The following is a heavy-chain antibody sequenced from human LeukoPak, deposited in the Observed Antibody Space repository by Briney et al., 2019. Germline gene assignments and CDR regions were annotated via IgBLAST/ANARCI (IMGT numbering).Heavy chain of an antibody. Sequence: GASVKVSCKASGYTFISYYIHWVRQAPGQGLEWMGWISAYNGNTNYAQKLQGRVTMTTDTSTSTAYMELRSLRSDDTAVYYCATIRSGSKCYAFDYWGQGTLVTVSS. J-gene: IGHJ4*02. D-gene: IGHD2-2*01. V-gene: IGHV1-18*04. CDR1: GYTFISYY. CDR3: ATIRSGSKCYAFDY. CDR2: ISAYNGNT.